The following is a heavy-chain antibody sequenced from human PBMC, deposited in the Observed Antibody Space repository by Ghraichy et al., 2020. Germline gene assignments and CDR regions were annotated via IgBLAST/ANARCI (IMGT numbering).Heavy chain of an antibody. CDR3: ARGIYGGNSWYFDL. Sequence: GSLRLSCTVSGGSISSYYWSWIRQPPGKGLEWIGYIYYSGSTNYNPSLKSRVTISVDTSKNQFSLKLSSVTAADTAVYYCARGIYGGNSWYFDLWGRGTLVTVSS. J-gene: IGHJ2*01. CDR2: IYYSGST. CDR1: GGSISSYY. D-gene: IGHD4-23*01. V-gene: IGHV4-59*01.